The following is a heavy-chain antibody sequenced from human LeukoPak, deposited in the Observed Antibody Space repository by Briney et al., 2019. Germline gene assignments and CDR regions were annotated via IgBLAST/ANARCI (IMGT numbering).Heavy chain of an antibody. Sequence: PGGSLRLSCAASGFTFNSYWMSWVRQGPEKGLEWVANIDQNGSEAYYVDSVKGRFTISRDNAKNSVYLQMNSLRPEDTAVYYCARDRFSWTGYYPRGYYFDYWGQGILVTVSS. CDR3: ARDRFSWTGYYPRGYYFDY. D-gene: IGHD3/OR15-3a*01. CDR2: IDQNGSEA. V-gene: IGHV3-7*01. CDR1: GFTFNSYW. J-gene: IGHJ4*02.